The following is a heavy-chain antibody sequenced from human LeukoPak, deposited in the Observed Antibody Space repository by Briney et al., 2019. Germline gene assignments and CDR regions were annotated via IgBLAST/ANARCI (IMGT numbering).Heavy chain of an antibody. V-gene: IGHV1-69*05. J-gene: IGHJ6*03. CDR3: ARSGFEYCSSTSCRDTAYYYYYYMDV. Sequence: SVKVSCNASGGTFSSYAISWVRQAPGQGLEWMGGIIPIFGTANYSQKFQGRVTITTDESTSTAYMELSSLRSEDTAVYYCARSGFEYCSSTSCRDTAYYYYYYMDVWGKGTTVTVSS. D-gene: IGHD2-2*01. CDR1: GGTFSSYA. CDR2: IIPIFGTA.